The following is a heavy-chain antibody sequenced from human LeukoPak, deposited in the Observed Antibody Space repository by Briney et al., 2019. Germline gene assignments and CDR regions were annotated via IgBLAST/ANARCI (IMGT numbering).Heavy chain of an antibody. CDR1: GYTFTSYD. J-gene: IGHJ4*02. Sequence: ASVKVSCKASGYTFTSYDINWVRQATGQGLEWMGWMNPNSGNTGYAQKFQGRVTMTRNTSISTAYMELSSLRSEDTAVYYCARGPHYYDSSGYYGSIDYWGQGTLVTVSS. CDR2: MNPNSGNT. V-gene: IGHV1-8*01. D-gene: IGHD3-22*01. CDR3: ARGPHYYDSSGYYGSIDY.